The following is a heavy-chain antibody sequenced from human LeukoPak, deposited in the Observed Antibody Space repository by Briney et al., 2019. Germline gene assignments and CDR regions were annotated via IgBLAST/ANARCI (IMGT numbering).Heavy chain of an antibody. J-gene: IGHJ4*02. CDR3: ARGYYYDSSGYKDYYFDY. D-gene: IGHD3-22*01. Sequence: GGSLRLSCAASGFTVSSNYMSWVRQAPGKGLEWVSVIYSGGSTYYADSVKGRFTISRDISKNTLYLQMNSLRAEDTAVYYCARGYYYDSSGYKDYYFDYWGQGTLVTVSS. V-gene: IGHV3-66*01. CDR1: GFTVSSNY. CDR2: IYSGGST.